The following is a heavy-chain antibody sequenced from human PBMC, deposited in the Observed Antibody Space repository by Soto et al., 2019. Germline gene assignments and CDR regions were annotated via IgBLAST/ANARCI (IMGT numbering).Heavy chain of an antibody. J-gene: IGHJ4*02. CDR1: GFTFSHYG. CDR2: IWHDGSKT. V-gene: IGHV3-33*03. D-gene: IGHD2-15*01. Sequence: PGGSLRLSCAASGFTFSHYGMHWFRQAPGKGLEWVAVIWHDGSKTYYADSVKGRFAISKDNSKNTLFLQMNSLRAEDTAMYHCARIGYCDATGCLAESDFWGQGT. CDR3: ARIGYCDATGCLAESDF.